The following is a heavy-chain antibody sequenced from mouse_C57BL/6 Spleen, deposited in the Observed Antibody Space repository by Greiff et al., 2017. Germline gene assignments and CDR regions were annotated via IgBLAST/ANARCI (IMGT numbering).Heavy chain of an antibody. V-gene: IGHV3-6*01. CDR2: ISYDGSN. CDR1: GYSITSGYY. D-gene: IGHD2-5*01. Sequence: EVKLVESGPGLVKPSQSLSLTCSVTGYSITSGYYWNWIRQFPGNKLEWMGYISYDGSNNYNPSLKNRISITRDTSKNQFFLKLNSVTTEDTATYYCARDSNRFAYWGQGTLVTVSA. J-gene: IGHJ3*01. CDR3: ARDSNRFAY.